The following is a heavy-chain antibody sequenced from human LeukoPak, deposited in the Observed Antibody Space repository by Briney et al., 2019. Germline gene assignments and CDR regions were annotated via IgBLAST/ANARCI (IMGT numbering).Heavy chain of an antibody. CDR2: ISSSSRFI. J-gene: IGHJ4*02. D-gene: IGHD1-26*01. V-gene: IGHV3-21*01. CDR1: GFILSSYS. Sequence: PGGSLRHSCAASGFILSSYSMNWVRQAPGHGLEWVSSISSSSRFIYNVDSVKGRFTISRDNAKNSLSLQMNSLRAEGTAVYYCASAPSGTTHCDFWGQGTLVSV. CDR3: ASAPSGTTHCDF.